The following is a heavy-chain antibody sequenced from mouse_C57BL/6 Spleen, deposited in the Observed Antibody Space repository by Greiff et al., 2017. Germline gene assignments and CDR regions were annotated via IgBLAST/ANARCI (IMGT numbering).Heavy chain of an antibody. J-gene: IGHJ4*01. Sequence: QVQLQQSGAELVKPGASVKLSCKASGYTFTSYWMHWVKQRPGQDLEWIGMIHPNSGSTNYNEKFKSKDTLTVDKSSSTAYMQLSSLTSEDAAVYYCARIDGSAMDYWGQGTSVTVSS. CDR2: IHPNSGST. D-gene: IGHD2-3*01. CDR3: ARIDGSAMDY. V-gene: IGHV1-64*01. CDR1: GYTFTSYW.